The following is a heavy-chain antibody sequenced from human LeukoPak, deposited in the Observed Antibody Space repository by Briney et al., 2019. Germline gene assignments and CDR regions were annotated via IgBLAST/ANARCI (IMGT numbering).Heavy chain of an antibody. D-gene: IGHD6-19*01. V-gene: IGHV3-7*01. CDR1: GFTFSNHG. CDR3: AREFRSGYNSRWFDY. Sequence: GGSLRLSCAPSGFTFSNHGMNWVRQAPGKGLEWVANIKQDGSEKWYVDSVKGRFTISRDNAKNSLYLQMNSLRVEDTAVYYCAREFRSGYNSRWFDYWGQGTLVTVSS. CDR2: IKQDGSEK. J-gene: IGHJ5*01.